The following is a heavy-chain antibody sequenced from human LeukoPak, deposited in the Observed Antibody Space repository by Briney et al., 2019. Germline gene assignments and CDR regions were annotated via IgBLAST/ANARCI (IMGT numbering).Heavy chain of an antibody. V-gene: IGHV4-59*08. CDR1: GFTFSTYW. J-gene: IGHJ3*02. CDR3: ARLTDLGLPDAFDI. CDR2: IYYSGST. Sequence: GSLRLSCAASGFTFSTYWMSWIRQPPGKGLEWIGFIYYSGSTNYNPSLKSRVTISVDTSKNQFSLNLSSVTAADTAVYYCARLTDLGLPDAFDIWGRGTLVTVSS. D-gene: IGHD4/OR15-4a*01.